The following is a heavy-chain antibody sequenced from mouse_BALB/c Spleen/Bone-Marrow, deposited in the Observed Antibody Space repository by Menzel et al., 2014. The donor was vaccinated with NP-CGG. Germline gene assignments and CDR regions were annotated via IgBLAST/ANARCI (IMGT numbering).Heavy chain of an antibody. CDR2: IYPYNGGT. J-gene: IGHJ3*01. D-gene: IGHD1-2*01. V-gene: IGHV1S29*02. Sequence: EVQLQQSGPELVKPGASVKISCKASGYTFTDYNMHWVQQSHGKSLEWIGYIYPYNGGTGYNQKFKSKAALTVDNSSSTAYMELRSLTSEDSAVYYCARRFITTAAWFAYWGQGTLGTVSA. CDR1: GYTFTDYN. CDR3: ARRFITTAAWFAY.